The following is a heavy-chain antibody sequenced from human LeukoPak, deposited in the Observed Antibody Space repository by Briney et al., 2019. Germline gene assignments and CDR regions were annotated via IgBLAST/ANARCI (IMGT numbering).Heavy chain of an antibody. CDR3: AREALYCSGGSCYFDY. CDR2: ISYDGSNK. Sequence: GRSLRLSCAASGFTFSSYAMHWVRQAPGKGLEWVAVISYDGSNKYYADSVKGRFTISRDNSKNTLYLQMNSLRAEDTAVYYCAREALYCSGGSCYFDYWGQGTLVTVSS. D-gene: IGHD2-15*01. V-gene: IGHV3-30-3*01. CDR1: GFTFSSYA. J-gene: IGHJ4*02.